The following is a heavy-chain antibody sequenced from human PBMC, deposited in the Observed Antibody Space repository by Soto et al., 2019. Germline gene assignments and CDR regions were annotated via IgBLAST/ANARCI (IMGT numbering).Heavy chain of an antibody. Sequence: SETLSLTCSLSGGSISSYYWSWIRQPPGKGLEWIGYIYYSGSTNYNPSLKSRVTISVDTSKNQFSLKLSSVTAADTAVYYCARDRYYDILTGYRAYYGMDVWGQGTTVTVSS. J-gene: IGHJ6*02. CDR2: IYYSGST. CDR3: ARDRYYDILTGYRAYYGMDV. CDR1: GGSISSYY. D-gene: IGHD3-9*01. V-gene: IGHV4-59*01.